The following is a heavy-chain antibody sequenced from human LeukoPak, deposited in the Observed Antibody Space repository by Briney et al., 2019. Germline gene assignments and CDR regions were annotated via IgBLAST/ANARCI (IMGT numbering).Heavy chain of an antibody. CDR1: GGSISSGSYY. Sequence: SETLSLTCTVSGGSISSGSYYWSWIRQPAGKGLEWIGRIYTSGSTNYNPSLKSRVTISVDTSKNQFSLKLSYVTAADTAVYYCARGPPPDFDYWGRGTLVTVSS. J-gene: IGHJ4*02. V-gene: IGHV4-61*02. CDR3: ARGPPPDFDY. CDR2: IYTSGST.